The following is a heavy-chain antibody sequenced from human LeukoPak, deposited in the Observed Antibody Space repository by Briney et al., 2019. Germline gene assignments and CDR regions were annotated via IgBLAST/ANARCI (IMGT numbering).Heavy chain of an antibody. D-gene: IGHD3-10*01. CDR1: GFTFSSYS. Sequence: GGSLRLSCAASGFTFSSYSMNWVRQAPGKGLEWVAVISYDGSNKYYADSVKGRFTISRDNSKNTLYLQMNSLRAEDTAVYYCAKAHGSGSYNNPFDPWGQGTLVTVSS. CDR3: AKAHGSGSYNNPFDP. J-gene: IGHJ5*02. CDR2: ISYDGSNK. V-gene: IGHV3-30*18.